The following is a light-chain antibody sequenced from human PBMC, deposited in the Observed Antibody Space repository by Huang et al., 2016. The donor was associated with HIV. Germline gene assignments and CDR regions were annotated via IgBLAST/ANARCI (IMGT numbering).Light chain of an antibody. CDR2: RAA. J-gene: IGKJ4*01. CDR1: QNVTDS. Sequence: EIVLTQSPATLSLSPGERATLSCRASQNVTDSLAGYRQTPGQAPSLRIYRAANRATGTPARFSGSGSGTDFTLTISSLEPEDFAIYYCQERIQWPRLTFGGGTKVEIK. V-gene: IGKV3-11*01. CDR3: QERIQWPRLT.